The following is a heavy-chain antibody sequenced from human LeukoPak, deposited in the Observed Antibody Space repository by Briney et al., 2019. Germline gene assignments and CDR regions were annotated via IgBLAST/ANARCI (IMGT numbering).Heavy chain of an antibody. V-gene: IGHV3-21*01. CDR3: AGDRRPVVVPAAIADY. CDR2: ISSSSSYI. D-gene: IGHD2-2*02. CDR1: GFTFSSYS. J-gene: IGHJ4*02. Sequence: GGSLRLSCAASGFTFSSYSMNWVRQAPGKGLEWVSSISSSSSYIYYADSVKGRFTISRDSAKNSLYLQMNSLRAEDTAVYYCAGDRRPVVVPAAIADYWGQGTLVTVSS.